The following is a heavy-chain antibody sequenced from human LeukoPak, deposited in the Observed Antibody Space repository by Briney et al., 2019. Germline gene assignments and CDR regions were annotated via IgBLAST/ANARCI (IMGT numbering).Heavy chain of an antibody. CDR1: GYTFTSYD. J-gene: IGHJ4*02. D-gene: IGHD3-10*01. V-gene: IGHV1-18*01. CDR2: MNPNSGNT. CDR3: GMAGYYYGSGSYYTIDY. Sequence: ASVKVSCKASGYTFTSYDINWVRQATGQGLEWMGWMNPNSGNTNYAQKLQGRVTMTTDTSTSTAYMELRSLRSDDTAVYYRGMAGYYYGSGSYYTIDYWGQGTLVTVSS.